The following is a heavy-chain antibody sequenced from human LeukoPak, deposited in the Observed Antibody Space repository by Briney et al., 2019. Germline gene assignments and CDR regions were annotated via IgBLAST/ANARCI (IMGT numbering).Heavy chain of an antibody. V-gene: IGHV1-69*06. D-gene: IGHD3-10*01. Sequence: ASVKVSCKASGGTFSSYAISWVRQASGQGLEWMGGIIPIFGTANYAQKFQGRVTITADKSTSTAYMELSSLRSEDTAVYYCARDESGSGSYFDYWGQGTLVTVSS. CDR2: IIPIFGTA. CDR1: GGTFSSYA. CDR3: ARDESGSGSYFDY. J-gene: IGHJ4*02.